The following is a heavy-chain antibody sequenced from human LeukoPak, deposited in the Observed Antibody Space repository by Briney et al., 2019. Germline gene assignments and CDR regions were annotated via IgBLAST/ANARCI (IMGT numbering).Heavy chain of an antibody. J-gene: IGHJ6*02. CDR2: IIPILGIA. V-gene: IGHV1-69*04. D-gene: IGHD3-3*01. Sequence: KVSCKASGGTFSSYAISWVRQAPGQGLEWMGRIIPILGIANYAQKFQGRVTITADKSTGTAYMELSSLRSEDTAVYYCARRAHYDSPLRGYYYGMDVWGQGATVTVSS. CDR3: ARRAHYDSPLRGYYYGMDV. CDR1: GGTFSSYA.